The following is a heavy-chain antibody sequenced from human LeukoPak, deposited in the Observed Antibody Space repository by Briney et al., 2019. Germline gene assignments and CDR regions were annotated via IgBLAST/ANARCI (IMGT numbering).Heavy chain of an antibody. CDR2: INHSGST. V-gene: IGHV4-34*01. D-gene: IGHD3-22*01. CDR3: AKATKPIYDSSGYSDYFDY. J-gene: IGHJ4*02. Sequence: SETLSLTCAVYGGSFSGYYWSWIRQPPGKGLEWIGEINHSGSTNYNPSLKSRVTISVDTSKNQFSLKLSSVTAADTAVYYCAKATKPIYDSSGYSDYFDYWGQGTLVTVSS. CDR1: GGSFSGYY.